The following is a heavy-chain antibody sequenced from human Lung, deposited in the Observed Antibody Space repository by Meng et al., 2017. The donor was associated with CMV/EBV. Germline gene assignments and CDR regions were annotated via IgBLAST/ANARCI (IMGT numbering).Heavy chain of an antibody. J-gene: IGHJ4*02. CDR1: GYTFTSYD. CDR3: ATGVADFEY. D-gene: IGHD6-19*01. CDR2: MNPNRGTT. V-gene: IGHV1-8*01. Sequence: QLVRSGAEWKKPGASVKVSCKASGYTFTSYDINWVRQGTGQGLEWMGWMNPNRGTTGYAQKFQGRVTMTRNISKSTAYMDLSSLRSEDTAVYYCATGVADFEYWGQGTLVTVSS.